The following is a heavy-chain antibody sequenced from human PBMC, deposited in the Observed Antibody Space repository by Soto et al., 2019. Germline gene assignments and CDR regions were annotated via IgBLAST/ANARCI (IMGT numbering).Heavy chain of an antibody. J-gene: IGHJ6*02. CDR2: INHSGST. CDR1: GGSFSGYY. CDR3: ARARFLEWLLDNYYYYGMDV. D-gene: IGHD3-3*01. Sequence: KTSETVSLTCAVYGGSFSGYYWSWIRQPPGKGLEWIGEINHSGSTNYNPSLKSRVTISVDTSKNQFSLKLSSVTAADTAVYYCARARFLEWLLDNYYYYGMDVWGQGTTVTVSS. V-gene: IGHV4-34*01.